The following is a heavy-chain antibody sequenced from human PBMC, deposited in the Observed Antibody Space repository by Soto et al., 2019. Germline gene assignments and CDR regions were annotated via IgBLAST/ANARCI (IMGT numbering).Heavy chain of an antibody. CDR3: ARYSNNWFQTEGRDV. CDR2: IDTSGNT. CDR1: VDSITTYY. V-gene: IGHV4-4*07. Sequence: SETLSLTCTVSVDSITTYYWSWIRQPAGKGLEWIGRIDTSGNTNYNPSLKSRVTMSVDTPKKQFSLKLTSVTAADTAVYYCARYSNNWFQTEGRDVWGQVTTVTASS. J-gene: IGHJ6*02. D-gene: IGHD6-13*01.